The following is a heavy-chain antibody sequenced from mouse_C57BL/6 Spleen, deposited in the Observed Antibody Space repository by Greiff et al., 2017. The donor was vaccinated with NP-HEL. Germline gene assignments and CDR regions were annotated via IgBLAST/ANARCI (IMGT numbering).Heavy chain of an antibody. Sequence: EVQLQESGPGLVKPSQSLSLTCSVTGYSITSGYYWNWIRQFPGNNLEWMGYISYDGSNNYNPSLKNRISITRDTSKNQFFLKLNSVTTEDTATYYCARDGNGYAMDYWGQGTSVTVSS. J-gene: IGHJ4*01. V-gene: IGHV3-6*01. CDR1: GYSITSGYY. CDR3: ARDGNGYAMDY. D-gene: IGHD1-1*02. CDR2: ISYDGSN.